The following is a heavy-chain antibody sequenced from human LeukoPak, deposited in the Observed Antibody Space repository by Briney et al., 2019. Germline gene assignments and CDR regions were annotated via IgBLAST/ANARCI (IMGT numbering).Heavy chain of an antibody. CDR2: IYWDDDR. D-gene: IGHD3-22*01. CDR3: AHRKNYYDSSVFDN. CDR1: GFSLTTRGVG. V-gene: IGHV2-5*02. J-gene: IGHJ4*02. Sequence: SGPTLVNPTQTLTLTCTFSGFSLTTRGVGVGWTPQPPGRALEWLALIYWDDDRRYSPSLKSTLTITKDTSKNQVVLTITNMDPVDTATYFCAHRKNYYDSSVFDNWGQGTLVTVSS.